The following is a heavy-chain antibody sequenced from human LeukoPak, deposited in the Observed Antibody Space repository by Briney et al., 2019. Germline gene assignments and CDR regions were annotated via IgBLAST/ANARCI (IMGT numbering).Heavy chain of an antibody. CDR1: GGSISSGSYY. CDR3: ASGYSSSFDFDY. Sequence: KASQTLSLTCTVSGGSISSGSYYWSWIRQPAGKGLEWIGHIYTTGSTSYNPSLKSRVTISVDTSKNQFSLKLSSVTAADTAVYYCASGYSSSFDFDYWGQGTLVTVSS. D-gene: IGHD6-13*01. CDR2: IYTTGST. J-gene: IGHJ4*02. V-gene: IGHV4-61*09.